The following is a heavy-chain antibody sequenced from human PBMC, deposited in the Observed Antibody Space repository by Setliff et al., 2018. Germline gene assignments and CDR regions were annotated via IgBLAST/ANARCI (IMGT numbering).Heavy chain of an antibody. V-gene: IGHV3-9*01. CDR3: SSYLVS. J-gene: IGHJ4*02. CDR2: ISWNSGSI. Sequence: GGSLRLSCAASGFTFDDYAMHWVRQAPGKGLEWVSGISWNSGSIGYADSVKGRFTISRDNAKNSLYLQMNSLRAEDTALYYCSSYLVSWGQGALVTVSS. D-gene: IGHD2-21*01. CDR1: GFTFDDYA.